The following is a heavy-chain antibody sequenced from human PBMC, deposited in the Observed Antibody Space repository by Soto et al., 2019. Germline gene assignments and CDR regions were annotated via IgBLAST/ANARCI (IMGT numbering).Heavy chain of an antibody. CDR3: AKSIGAPFYCSGGSCYPGSSGY. CDR1: GFTFSSYA. J-gene: IGHJ4*01. Sequence: VGSLRLSCAASGFTFSSYAMSWVRQAPGKGLEWVSAISGSGGSTYYADSVKGRFTISRDNSKNTLYLQMNSLRAEDTAVYYCAKSIGAPFYCSGGSCYPGSSGYWGHGTLGTAP. CDR2: ISGSGGST. D-gene: IGHD2-15*01. V-gene: IGHV3-23*01.